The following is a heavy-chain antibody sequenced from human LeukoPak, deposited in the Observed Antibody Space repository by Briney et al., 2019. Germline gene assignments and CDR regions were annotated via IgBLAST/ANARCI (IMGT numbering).Heavy chain of an antibody. V-gene: IGHV4-30-4*08. CDR1: GGSISSGDYY. J-gene: IGHJ5*02. D-gene: IGHD5-24*01. CDR3: ARGSRDDYSLRFQWFDP. Sequence: SQTLSLTCTVSGGSISSGDYYWSWIRQPPGKGLEWIGYIYYSGSTYYNPSPKSRVTISVDTSKNQFSLKLSSVTAADTAVYYCARGSRDDYSLRFQWFDPWGQGTLVTVSS. CDR2: IYYSGST.